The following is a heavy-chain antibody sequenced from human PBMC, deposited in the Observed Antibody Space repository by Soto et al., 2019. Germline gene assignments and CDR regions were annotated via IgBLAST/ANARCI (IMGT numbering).Heavy chain of an antibody. D-gene: IGHD2-2*01. CDR1: GFTFSSYA. Sequence: GGSLRLSCSASGFTFSSYAVAWIRLAPGKGLEWASVIGADGINIHYADSVKGRFTIPRDNSGNTLFLQMNSLRAEDTAIYYCARPREFSTSPWYALDVWGQGTTVTVSS. CDR3: ARPREFSTSPWYALDV. J-gene: IGHJ6*02. CDR2: IGADGINI. V-gene: IGHV3-23*01.